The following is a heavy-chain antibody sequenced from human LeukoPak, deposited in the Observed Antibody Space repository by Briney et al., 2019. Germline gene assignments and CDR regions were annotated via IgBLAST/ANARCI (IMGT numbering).Heavy chain of an antibody. CDR1: VRSINRSSDY. CDR2: IYYSGST. J-gene: IGHJ4*02. D-gene: IGHD5-24*01. Sequence: PSETLSLTCTVFVRSINRSSDYGRWIRQPPGKGLEWIGSIYYSGSTNYNPSLKSRVTISVDTSKNQFSLKLSSVTAADTAVYYCARYEMATSNDYWGQGTLVIVSS. CDR3: ARYEMATSNDY. V-gene: IGHV4-39*01.